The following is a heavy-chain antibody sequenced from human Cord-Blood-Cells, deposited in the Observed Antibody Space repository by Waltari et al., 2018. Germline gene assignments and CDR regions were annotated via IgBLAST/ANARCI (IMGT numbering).Heavy chain of an antibody. V-gene: IGHV4-34*01. CDR2: INHSGST. Sequence: QGLLQQWGAGLLKPSETLSVPCAVSGRSFSGYYLSWICQPPGEGLEWIGEINHSGSTNYNPSLKSRVTISVDTSKNQFSLQQSSVTAADTAVYYCASLVIGAYWGQGTLVTVSS. CDR1: GRSFSGYY. J-gene: IGHJ4*02. CDR3: ASLVIGAY. D-gene: IGHD2-21*01.